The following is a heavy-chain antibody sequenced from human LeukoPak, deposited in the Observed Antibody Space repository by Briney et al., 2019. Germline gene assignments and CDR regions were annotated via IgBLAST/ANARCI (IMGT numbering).Heavy chain of an antibody. CDR1: GFIFSSYG. J-gene: IGHJ4*02. V-gene: IGHV3-33*01. D-gene: IGHD6-13*01. Sequence: PGGSLRLSCAASGFIFSSYGMHWVRQAPGKGLEWVAVIWYDGTNTDYAESVKGRFTISRDNSKDTLYLDMNSLRDEDTAVYYCARTPLYSTSWHCDYWGQGILVTVSS. CDR3: ARTPLYSTSWHCDY. CDR2: IWYDGTNT.